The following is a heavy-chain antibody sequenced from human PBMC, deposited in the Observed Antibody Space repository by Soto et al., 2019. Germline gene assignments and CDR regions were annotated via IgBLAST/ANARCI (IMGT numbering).Heavy chain of an antibody. V-gene: IGHV1-69*01. D-gene: IGHD6-19*01. CDR1: GDTFKNCV. Sequence: QVQVVQSGVEVRRPGSSVKVSCKASGDTFKNCVISWVRQAPGQGLEWMGGIIPLFGTTDFAQRFQGRLRSPTDESTTTAYIELSRLRSEVTATYYGAAAVGFVKLPVDWGQGPMVIVSS. CDR2: IIPLFGTT. J-gene: IGHJ1*01. CDR3: AAAVGFVKLPVD.